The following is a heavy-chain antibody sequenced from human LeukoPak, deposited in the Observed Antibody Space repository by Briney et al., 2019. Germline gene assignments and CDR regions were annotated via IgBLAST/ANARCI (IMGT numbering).Heavy chain of an antibody. V-gene: IGHV3-23*01. Sequence: SGGSLRLSCAASGLTFSSYAMSWVRQAPGKGLEWVSGVSGSGGDIHYADSVKGRFTISRDNSKNTLYLQMNSLRAEDTAVYYCAKLVLGYNSPFDYWGQGTLVTVSS. CDR2: VSGSGGDI. J-gene: IGHJ4*02. CDR3: AKLVLGYNSPFDY. CDR1: GLTFSSYA. D-gene: IGHD6-19*01.